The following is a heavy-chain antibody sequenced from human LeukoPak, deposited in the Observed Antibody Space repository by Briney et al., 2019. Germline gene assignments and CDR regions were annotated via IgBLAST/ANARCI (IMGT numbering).Heavy chain of an antibody. D-gene: IGHD3-22*01. Sequence: GRSLRLSCAASGFTFSSYAMHWVRQAPGKGLEWVAVISYDGSNKYYADSVKGRFTISRDNSKNTLYLQMNSLRAEDTAVYYCARDSGAPYYYDSSGYPLDYWGQGTLVTVSS. CDR2: ISYDGSNK. J-gene: IGHJ4*02. CDR1: GFTFSSYA. V-gene: IGHV3-30-3*01. CDR3: ARDSGAPYYYDSSGYPLDY.